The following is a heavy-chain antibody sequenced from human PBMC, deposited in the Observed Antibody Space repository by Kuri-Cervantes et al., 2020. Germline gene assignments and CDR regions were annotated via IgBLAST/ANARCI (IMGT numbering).Heavy chain of an antibody. D-gene: IGHD4-17*01. CDR2: IWNDGSNK. CDR1: GGSISSSSYY. Sequence: GGSLRLSCTVSGGSISSSSYYWGWIRQPPGKGLEWVAVIWNDGSNKYYAESMKGRFTISRDNSKNTLYLQMDSLRAEDTAVYYCARDRDYYFDIWGQGTMVTVSS. V-gene: IGHV3-33*08. CDR3: ARDRDYYFDI. J-gene: IGHJ3*02.